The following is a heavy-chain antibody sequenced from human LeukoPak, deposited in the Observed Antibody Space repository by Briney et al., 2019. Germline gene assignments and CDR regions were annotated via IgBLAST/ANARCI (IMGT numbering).Heavy chain of an antibody. CDR1: GFTFDDYA. V-gene: IGHV3-9*03. Sequence: PGRSLRLSCAASGFTFDDYAMHWVRQAPGKGLEWVSGISWNSGSIGYADSVKGRFTISRDNAKNSLYLQMNSLRAEDMALYYCARSGVLTRRYYYYYMDVWGKGTTVTVSS. D-gene: IGHD3-9*01. J-gene: IGHJ6*03. CDR3: ARSGVLTRRYYYYYMDV. CDR2: ISWNSGSI.